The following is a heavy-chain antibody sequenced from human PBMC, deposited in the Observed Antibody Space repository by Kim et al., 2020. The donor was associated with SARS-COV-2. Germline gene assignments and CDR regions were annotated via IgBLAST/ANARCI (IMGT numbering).Heavy chain of an antibody. CDR2: IYYSGST. D-gene: IGHD3-22*01. Sequence: SETLSLTCTVSGGSISSGDYYWSWIRQPPGKGLEWIGYIYYSGSTYYNPSLKSRVTISVDTSKNQFSLKLSSVTAADTAVYYCARDRSYYYDSSGYYAESLDYWGQGTLVTVSS. CDR3: ARDRSYYYDSSGYYAESLDY. J-gene: IGHJ4*02. V-gene: IGHV4-30-4*01. CDR1: GGSISSGDYY.